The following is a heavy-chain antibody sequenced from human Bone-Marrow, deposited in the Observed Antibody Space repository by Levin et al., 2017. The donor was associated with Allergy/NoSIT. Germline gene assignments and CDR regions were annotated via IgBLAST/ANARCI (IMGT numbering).Heavy chain of an antibody. Sequence: GGSLRLSCAASGFTFSNYAMGWVRQAPGKGLEWVSAISDSGGATLYADSVQGRFTISRDQSKDTLYLQMNSLRAEDTAVYYCAKDGKRGWNLDYWGQGTLVTVSS. CDR1: GFTFSNYA. V-gene: IGHV3-23*01. D-gene: IGHD6-19*01. J-gene: IGHJ4*02. CDR2: ISDSGGAT. CDR3: AKDGKRGWNLDY.